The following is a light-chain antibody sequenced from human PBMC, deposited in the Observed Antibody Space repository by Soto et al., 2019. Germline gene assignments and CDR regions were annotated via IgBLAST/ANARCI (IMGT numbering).Light chain of an antibody. CDR3: QQSDSLPRT. CDR2: SAT. Sequence: DIPMTQSPSSLSASVGDTVTITCRASQGINKNLNWYQQKTGRAPNLLIYSATSLQSGVPSRFSGSGSGADFTLTISSLQPEDFATYYCQQSDSLPRTFGPGTKVEI. V-gene: IGKV1-39*01. CDR1: QGINKN. J-gene: IGKJ1*01.